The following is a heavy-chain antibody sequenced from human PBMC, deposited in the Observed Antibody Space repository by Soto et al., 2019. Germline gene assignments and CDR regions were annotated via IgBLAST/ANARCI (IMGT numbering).Heavy chain of an antibody. CDR2: INHSGSN. Sequence: SETLSLTCAVYGGSFSGYYWSWIRQPPGKGLEWFGEINHSGSNNYNPSLKSRVTISVDTSKNQFSLKLSSVTAADTAVYYCARLNPTTYYDFWSGYRSPLYYGMDVWGQGTTVT. V-gene: IGHV4-34*01. CDR1: GGSFSGYY. D-gene: IGHD3-3*01. J-gene: IGHJ6*02. CDR3: ARLNPTTYYDFWSGYRSPLYYGMDV.